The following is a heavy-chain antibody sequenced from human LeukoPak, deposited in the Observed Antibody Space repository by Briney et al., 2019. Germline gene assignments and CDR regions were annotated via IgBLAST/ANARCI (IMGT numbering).Heavy chain of an antibody. CDR1: GGSISSHY. Sequence: SETLSLTCTVSGGSISSHYWSWIRQPPGKGLEWIGYIYYSGSTNYNPSLKSRVTISVDTSKNQFSLKLSSVTAADTAVYYCARVAGKYYCMDVWGEGTTVTVSS. CDR2: IYYSGST. V-gene: IGHV4-59*11. D-gene: IGHD3-10*01. CDR3: ARVAGKYYCMDV. J-gene: IGHJ6*03.